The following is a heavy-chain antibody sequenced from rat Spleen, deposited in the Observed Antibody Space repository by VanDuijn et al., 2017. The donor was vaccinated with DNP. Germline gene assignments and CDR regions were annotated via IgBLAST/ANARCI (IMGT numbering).Heavy chain of an antibody. J-gene: IGHJ2*01. CDR2: IRYDGGST. D-gene: IGHD4-3*01. Sequence: EVRLVESGGGLVQPGGSLKLSCAASGFIFTDYAMAWVRQTPKKGLEWVAYIRYDGGSTKYGDSVKGRFTISRDNAKNTLYLQMNSLRSEDMATYYCARWNSGHFDYWGQGVMVTVSS. V-gene: IGHV5-22*01. CDR1: GFIFTDYA. CDR3: ARWNSGHFDY.